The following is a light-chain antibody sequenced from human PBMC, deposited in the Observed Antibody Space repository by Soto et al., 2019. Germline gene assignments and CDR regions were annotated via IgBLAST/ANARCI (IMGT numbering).Light chain of an antibody. J-gene: IGKJ1*01. CDR3: QHYNSYSEA. V-gene: IGKV3-20*01. CDR1: QSVSSSY. Sequence: EIVLTQSPGTLSLSPVERAALSCRASQSVSSSYLAWYQQKPGQAPRLLIYGASSRATGIPDRFSGSGSGTDFTLTISSLQPDDFATYYCQHYNSYSEAFGQGTKVDTK. CDR2: GAS.